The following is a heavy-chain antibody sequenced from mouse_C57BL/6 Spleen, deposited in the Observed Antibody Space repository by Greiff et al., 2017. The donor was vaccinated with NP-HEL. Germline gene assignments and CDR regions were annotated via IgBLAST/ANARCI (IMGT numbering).Heavy chain of an antibody. D-gene: IGHD1-1*01. CDR3: ARETYGSRGVYAMDY. V-gene: IGHV1-82*01. J-gene: IGHJ4*01. CDR2: IYPGDGDT. CDR1: GYAFSSSW. Sequence: VQLVESGPELVKPGASVKISCKASGYAFSSSWMNWVKQRPGKGLEWIGRIYPGDGDTNYNGKFKGKATLTADKSSSTAYMQLSSLTYEDSAVYFGARETYGSRGVYAMDYWGQGTSVTVSS.